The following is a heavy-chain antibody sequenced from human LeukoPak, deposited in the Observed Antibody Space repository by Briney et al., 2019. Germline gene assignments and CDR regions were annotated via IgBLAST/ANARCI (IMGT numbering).Heavy chain of an antibody. CDR2: INPNDGDT. D-gene: IGHD2-2*01. Sequence: GSVTVSCKASGYTFTDYYMHWVRQAPGQGVEWMGWINPNDGDTNYAQKFQGRVTMTRDTSISTAHMEVSRLRSDDTAVYYCARANFLYCSSSTCLFDYWGQGTLVTVSS. CDR3: ARANFLYCSSSTCLFDY. CDR1: GYTFTDYY. V-gene: IGHV1-2*02. J-gene: IGHJ4*02.